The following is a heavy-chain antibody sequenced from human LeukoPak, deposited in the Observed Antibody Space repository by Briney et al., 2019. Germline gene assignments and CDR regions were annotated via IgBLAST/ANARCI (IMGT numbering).Heavy chain of an antibody. J-gene: IGHJ6*03. V-gene: IGHV3-11*04. CDR2: LSSSGSTI. CDR3: ARDITPYYYMDV. D-gene: IGHD3-10*01. CDR1: GFTFSDYY. Sequence: GGSLSLSCAASGFTFSDYYMNWIRQAPGKGLEWVSYLSSSGSTIYYADSVKGRFTISRDNAKTSLYLQMNSLRAEDTAVYYCARDITPYYYMDVWGKGTTVTVSS.